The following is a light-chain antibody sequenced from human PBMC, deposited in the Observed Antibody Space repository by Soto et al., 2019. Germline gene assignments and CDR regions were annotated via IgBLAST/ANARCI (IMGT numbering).Light chain of an antibody. V-gene: IGKV1-39*01. Sequence: DIQMTQSPSSLSASVGDRVTITCRASQSISIYLNWYQLKPRKATKLLMYGASYLKSGVPTRFSGSGSGTDFTLTLSSLQPEDFAIYYCQQTYTTHEFTFGQGTRLEIK. J-gene: IGKJ5*01. CDR3: QQTYTTHEFT. CDR2: GAS. CDR1: QSISIY.